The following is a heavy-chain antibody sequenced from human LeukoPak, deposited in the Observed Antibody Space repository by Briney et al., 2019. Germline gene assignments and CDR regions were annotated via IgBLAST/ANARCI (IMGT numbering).Heavy chain of an antibody. V-gene: IGHV3-23*01. CDR2: ISGSGAST. J-gene: IGHJ4*02. D-gene: IGHD6-19*01. CDR3: AGRPMYRSGWDLDY. CDR1: GFTFSSYT. Sequence: PGGSLRLSCAASGFTFSSYTMSWVRQAPGKGPEWVSAISGSGASTYYADSVKGRFTISRDNSKNTLYVQVNGLRAEDTAVYYCAGRPMYRSGWDLDYWGQGTLVTVSS.